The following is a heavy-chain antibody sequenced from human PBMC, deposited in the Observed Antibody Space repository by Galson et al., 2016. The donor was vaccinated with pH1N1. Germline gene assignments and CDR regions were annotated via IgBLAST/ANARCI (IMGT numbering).Heavy chain of an antibody. CDR2: IWYDGNNK. CDR1: GFTFSRYG. V-gene: IGHV3-30*18. Sequence: SLRLSCAASGFTFSRYGMHWVRQAPGKGLEWVAVIWYDGNNKYYADSVKGRLTISRDNSKNTLYLQMNSLRAEDTAMYYCAKDITMVRGASGAMDVWGQGTTVTVSS. CDR3: AKDITMVRGASGAMDV. J-gene: IGHJ6*02. D-gene: IGHD3-10*01.